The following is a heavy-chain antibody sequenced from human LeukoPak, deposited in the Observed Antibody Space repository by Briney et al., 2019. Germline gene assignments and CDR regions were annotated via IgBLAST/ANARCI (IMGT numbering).Heavy chain of an antibody. D-gene: IGHD7-27*01. Sequence: GASVKVSCKVSGYTLTELSMHWERQAPGKGLEWMGGFDPEDGETIYAQKFQGRVTMTEDTSTDTAYMELSSLRSEDTAVYYCATDDNWGHYYGMDVWGQGTTVTVSS. V-gene: IGHV1-24*01. J-gene: IGHJ6*02. CDR2: FDPEDGET. CDR3: ATDDNWGHYYGMDV. CDR1: GYTLTELS.